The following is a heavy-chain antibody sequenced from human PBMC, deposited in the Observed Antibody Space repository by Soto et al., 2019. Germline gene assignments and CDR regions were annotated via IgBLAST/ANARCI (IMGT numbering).Heavy chain of an antibody. V-gene: IGHV3-21*06. J-gene: IGHJ1*01. Sequence: GGSLRLSCAASGFMFSAYTMNWVRQAPGKGLEWLSSISDDSSYIDYADSLRGRFTVSRDNARNSLYLQIDSLGVEDTAVYSCATPYYFNHWGPGTLVTVSS. D-gene: IGHD3-16*01. CDR1: GFMFSAYT. CDR2: ISDDSSYI. CDR3: ATPYYFNH.